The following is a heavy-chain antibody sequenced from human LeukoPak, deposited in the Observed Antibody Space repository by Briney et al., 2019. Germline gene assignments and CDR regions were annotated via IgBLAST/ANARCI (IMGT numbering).Heavy chain of an antibody. CDR2: INAGNGNT. D-gene: IGHD2-2*01. CDR3: ARSPIGYCSSTSCSYYFDY. Sequence: ASVKVSCKASGYTFTSYAMHWVRQAPRQRLEWMGWINAGNGNTKYSQKCQGRVTITRETSASTAYMELSSLRSEDTAVYYCARSPIGYCSSTSCSYYFDYWGQGTLVTVSS. V-gene: IGHV1-3*01. J-gene: IGHJ4*02. CDR1: GYTFTSYA.